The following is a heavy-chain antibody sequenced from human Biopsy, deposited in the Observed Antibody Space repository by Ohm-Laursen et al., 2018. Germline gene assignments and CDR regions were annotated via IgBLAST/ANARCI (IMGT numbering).Heavy chain of an antibody. D-gene: IGHD3-22*01. V-gene: IGHV4-39*01. CDR2: IFYRGST. CDR3: ARDYDTSGYYYVS. Sequence: GTLSLTCTVSGGSMSNNNYYWGWIRQPPGKGLEWIGSIFYRGSTHYKPSLKSRVNISVDTSKNQFSLKLNSVTAADTAVYYCARDYDTSGYYYVSWGQGTLVTVSS. CDR1: GGSMSNNNYY. J-gene: IGHJ5*02.